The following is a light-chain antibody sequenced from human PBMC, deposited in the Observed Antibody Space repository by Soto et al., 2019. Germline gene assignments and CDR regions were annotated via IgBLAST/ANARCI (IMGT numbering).Light chain of an antibody. CDR2: GAS. CDR3: QQYTSSPRA. J-gene: IGKJ1*01. Sequence: EILLTQSPGILSLSPGERATLSCRASQSVRSSYLAWYQQKPGQAPRLLIQGASTRATGIPDRFSGGGSGTDYTLTISRLEPEDFALYYCQQYTSSPRAFGQGTKVDIK. CDR1: QSVRSSY. V-gene: IGKV3-20*01.